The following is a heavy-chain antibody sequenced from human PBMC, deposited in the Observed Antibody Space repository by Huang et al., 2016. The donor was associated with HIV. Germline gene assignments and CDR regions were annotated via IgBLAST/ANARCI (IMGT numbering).Heavy chain of an antibody. CDR3: AGGFTGSAWSYFDF. V-gene: IGHV3-30-3*01. J-gene: IGHJ4*02. CDR2: MSYDGSNQ. CDR1: GFPFSNFA. D-gene: IGHD6-19*01. Sequence: QVHLMESGGGVVQPGRSLRLSCAASGFPFSNFAMHWVRQAPGKGLEWVAVMSYDGSNQYDADSVKDRFTISRDNSKNTLYLLMNSLRPEDTAVYYCAGGFTGSAWSYFDFWGQGTLVTVST.